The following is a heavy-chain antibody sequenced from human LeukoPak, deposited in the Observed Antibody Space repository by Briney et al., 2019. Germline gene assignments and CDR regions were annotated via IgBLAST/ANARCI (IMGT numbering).Heavy chain of an antibody. CDR1: GYTFTSYD. J-gene: IGHJ4*02. D-gene: IGHD6-13*01. V-gene: IGHV1-8*03. Sequence: GASVKVSCKASGYTFTSYDINWARQATGQGLEWMGWMNPNSGNTGYAQKFQGRVTITRNTSISTAYMELSSLRSEDTAVYYCATIAAAVKGGADYWGQGTLVTVSS. CDR2: MNPNSGNT. CDR3: ATIAAAVKGGADY.